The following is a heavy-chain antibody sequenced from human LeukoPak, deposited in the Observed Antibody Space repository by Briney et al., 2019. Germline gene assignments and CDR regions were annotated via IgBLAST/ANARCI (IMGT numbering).Heavy chain of an antibody. V-gene: IGHV4-39*07. CDR2: IYYSGTT. Sequence: SETLSLTCTVSGVSVSSNSFYWGWIRQPPGKGLEWIGSIYYSGTTYYNPSLKSRVTISVDTSKNQFSLKLSSVTAADTAVYYCARINYGDYWGQGTLVTVSS. J-gene: IGHJ4*02. CDR3: ARINYGDY. CDR1: GVSVSSNSFY.